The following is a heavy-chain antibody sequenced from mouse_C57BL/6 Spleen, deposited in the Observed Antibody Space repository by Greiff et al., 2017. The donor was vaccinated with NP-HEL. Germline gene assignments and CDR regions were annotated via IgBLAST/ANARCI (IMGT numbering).Heavy chain of an antibody. Sequence: EVQLQQSVAELVRPGASVKLSCTASGFNIKNTYMHWVKQRTEQGLEWIGRIDPANGNTKYAPKFQGKATITADTSSNTAYLQLSSLTSEDTAIYYVARSPFITTVLAPGYFDDWGQGTTLTVSS. D-gene: IGHD1-1*01. V-gene: IGHV14-3*01. CDR3: ARSPFITTVLAPGYFDD. J-gene: IGHJ2*01. CDR2: IDPANGNT. CDR1: GFNIKNTY.